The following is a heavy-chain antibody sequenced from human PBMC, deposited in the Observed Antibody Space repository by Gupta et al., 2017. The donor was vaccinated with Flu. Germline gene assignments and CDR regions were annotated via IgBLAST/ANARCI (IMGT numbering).Heavy chain of an antibody. CDR1: GGSISSYY. Sequence: QVQLQESGPGLVKPSETLSLTCTVSGGSISSYYWSWIRQPAGKGLEWIGRIYTSGSTNYNPSLKSRVTMSVDTSKNQFSLKLSSVTAADTAVYYCARSSDSGSYFLSYYFDYWGQGTLVTVSS. V-gene: IGHV4-4*07. CDR3: ARSSDSGSYFLSYYFDY. CDR2: IYTSGST. J-gene: IGHJ4*02. D-gene: IGHD1-26*01.